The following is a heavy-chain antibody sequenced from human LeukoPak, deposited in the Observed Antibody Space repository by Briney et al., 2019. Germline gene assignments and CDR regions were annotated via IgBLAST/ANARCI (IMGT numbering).Heavy chain of an antibody. CDR2: TNHSGST. D-gene: IGHD3-10*01. V-gene: IGHV4-34*01. Sequence: KPSETLSLTCAVYGVSFSGYYWSWIRQPPGKGLEWIGETNHSGSTNYNPSLKSRVTISVDTSKNQFSLKLSSVTAADTAVYYCARDQRTYYYGSGSYYRRAFDIWGQGTMVTVSS. J-gene: IGHJ3*02. CDR3: ARDQRTYYYGSGSYYRRAFDI. CDR1: GVSFSGYY.